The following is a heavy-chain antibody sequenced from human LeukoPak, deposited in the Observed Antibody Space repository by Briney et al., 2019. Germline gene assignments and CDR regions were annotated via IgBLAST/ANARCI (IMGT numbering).Heavy chain of an antibody. CDR2: ISGSGGST. J-gene: IGHJ5*02. CDR1: GFTFSSYA. Sequence: GGSLRLSCAASGFTFSSYAMSWVRQAPGKGLEWVSAISGSGGSTYYADSVKGRFTISRDNSKNTLYLQMNGLRAEDTAVYYCDLTYGSGDDPWGQGTLVTVSS. V-gene: IGHV3-23*01. CDR3: DLTYGSGDDP. D-gene: IGHD3-10*01.